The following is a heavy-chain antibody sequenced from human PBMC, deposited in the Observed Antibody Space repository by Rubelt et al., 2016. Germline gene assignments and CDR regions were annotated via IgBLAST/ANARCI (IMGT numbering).Heavy chain of an antibody. CDR2: IDPSDSYT. Sequence: EVQLVQSGAEVKKPGESLRISCKGSGYSFTSYWISWVRQMPGKGLEWMGRIDPSDSYTNYSPSFPCHVTLSADQSISTAYLQWSSLKASDTAMYYCARHAGDGGNSEDGFDSWGQGTLVTVSS. J-gene: IGHJ5*01. V-gene: IGHV5-10-1*01. CDR1: GYSFTSYW. D-gene: IGHD4-23*01. CDR3: ARHAGDGGNSEDGFDS.